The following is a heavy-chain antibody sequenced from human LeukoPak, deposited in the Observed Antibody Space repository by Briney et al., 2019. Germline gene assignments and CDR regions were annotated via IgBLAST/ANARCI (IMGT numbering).Heavy chain of an antibody. CDR2: INHSGCT. CDR3: ARGPYYYDSSGVSPWFDP. D-gene: IGHD3-22*01. Sequence: SETLSLTCAVYGGSFSGYYWSWIRQPPGKGLEWIGEINHSGCTNYNPSLKSRVTISVDTSKNQFSLKLSSVTAADTAVYYCARGPYYYDSSGVSPWFDPWGQGTLVTVSS. CDR1: GGSFSGYY. J-gene: IGHJ5*02. V-gene: IGHV4-34*01.